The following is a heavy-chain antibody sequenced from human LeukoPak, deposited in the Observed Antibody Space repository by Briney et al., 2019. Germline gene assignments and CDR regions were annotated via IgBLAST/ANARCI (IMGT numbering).Heavy chain of an antibody. CDR1: GFTFSSYS. CDR3: ARFPRVTGTTKD. D-gene: IGHD1-7*01. Sequence: PGGSLRLSCAASGFTFSSYSMNWVRQAPGRGLEWVSSISSSSSYIYYADSVKGRFTISRDNAKNSLYLQMNSLRAEDTAVYYRARFPRVTGTTKDWGQGTLVTVSS. J-gene: IGHJ4*02. CDR2: ISSSSSYI. V-gene: IGHV3-21*01.